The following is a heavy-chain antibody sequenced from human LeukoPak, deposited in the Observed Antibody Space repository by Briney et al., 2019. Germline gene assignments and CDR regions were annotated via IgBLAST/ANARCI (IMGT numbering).Heavy chain of an antibody. CDR2: INPNTGDT. Sequence: GASVKVSCKASGFTFTTYDINWVRQAPGQGLEWMGCINPNTGDTNYAQNFQGRVTMTRDTSISTAYMELSRLRSDDTALYYCARDRPPDYWGQGTLVTVSS. J-gene: IGHJ4*02. CDR3: ARDRPPDY. V-gene: IGHV1-2*02. CDR1: GFTFTTYD.